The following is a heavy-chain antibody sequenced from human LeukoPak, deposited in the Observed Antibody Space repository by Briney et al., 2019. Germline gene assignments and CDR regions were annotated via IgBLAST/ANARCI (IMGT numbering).Heavy chain of an antibody. J-gene: IGHJ4*02. CDR2: ISDTGNT. CDR3: AKAPVTTCRGAFCYPFDY. Sequence: PGGSLRLSCAASGFTLSSYAMCCVRQAPGRGLEWGSAISDTGNTYHADSVKGRFTISRDSSKNTLFLQMNRLRPEDAAVYYCAKAPVTTCRGAFCYPFDYWGLGTLVTVSS. D-gene: IGHD2-15*01. CDR1: GFTLSSYA. V-gene: IGHV3-23*01.